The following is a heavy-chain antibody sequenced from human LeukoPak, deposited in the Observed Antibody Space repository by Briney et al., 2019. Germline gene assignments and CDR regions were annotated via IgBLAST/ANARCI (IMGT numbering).Heavy chain of an antibody. CDR1: GFTFSSYS. Sequence: GGSLRLSCAASGFTFSSYSMNWVRQAPGKGLEWVSTISASGGSTHHADSVKGRFTISRDNSKNTLYLQMNSPRAEYTAVYYCAKDPSTLTLTDDYWGQGTLVTVSS. CDR3: AKDPSTLTLTDDY. V-gene: IGHV3-23*01. J-gene: IGHJ4*02. CDR2: ISASGGST.